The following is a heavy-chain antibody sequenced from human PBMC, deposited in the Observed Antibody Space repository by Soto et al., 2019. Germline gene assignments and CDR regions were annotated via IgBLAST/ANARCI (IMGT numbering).Heavy chain of an antibody. D-gene: IGHD3-10*01. CDR3: ARHGFGPLHGLVDV. V-gene: IGHV4-59*08. CDR1: GGSINSYY. CDR2: VHHSWGS. J-gene: IGHJ6*02. Sequence: QVQLQESGPGLVKPSETLSLSCTVSGGSINSYYWSWIRQSPGKRMEWIGYVHHSWGSSYNPSLQSRVAISLDTSKSQFSLKVTSLTATDTAVYYCARHGFGPLHGLVDVWGQGTTVTVSS.